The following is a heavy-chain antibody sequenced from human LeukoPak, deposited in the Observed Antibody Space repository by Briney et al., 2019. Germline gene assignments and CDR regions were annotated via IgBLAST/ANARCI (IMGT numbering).Heavy chain of an antibody. D-gene: IGHD3-10*01. V-gene: IGHV4-31*03. J-gene: IGHJ3*02. Sequence: SETLSLTCTVPGGSISSGGYYWSWIRQHPGKGLEWIGYIYYSGSTYYNPSLKSRVTISVDTSKNQFSLKLSSVTAADTAVYYCARTLLGDGAFDIWGQGTMVTVSS. CDR3: ARTLLGDGAFDI. CDR2: IYYSGST. CDR1: GGSISSGGYY.